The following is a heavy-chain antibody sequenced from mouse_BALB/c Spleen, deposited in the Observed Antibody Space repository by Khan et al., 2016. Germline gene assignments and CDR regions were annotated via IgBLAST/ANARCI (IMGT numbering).Heavy chain of an antibody. CDR2: INPSNGGT. CDR3: AKRDYGNYGLAY. Sequence: QVQLQQPGAELVRPGVSVKLSCKASGYTFTSYWMHWITQRPEQGLEWIGEINPSNGGTNYNEKFKSKATLTVDKSSSTAYLQLSSLTSEDSAVYYCAKRDYGNYGLAYWGQGTLVTVSA. CDR1: GYTFTSYW. D-gene: IGHD2-1*01. J-gene: IGHJ3*01. V-gene: IGHV1S81*02.